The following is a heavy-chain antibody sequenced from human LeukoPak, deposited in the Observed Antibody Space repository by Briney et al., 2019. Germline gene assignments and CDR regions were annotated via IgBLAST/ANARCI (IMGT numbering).Heavy chain of an antibody. V-gene: IGHV4-59*01. CDR3: ARGVYIAAAQYGY. CDR1: GGSISSYY. J-gene: IGHJ4*02. D-gene: IGHD6-13*01. CDR2: IYYSGTT. Sequence: SETLSLTCTVSGGSISSYYWSWIRQPPGKGPEGIGYIYYSGTTNYNPPLKSRVTISVDTSKHQFSLKLSSVTAADTAVYYCARGVYIAAAQYGYWGQGTLVTVSS.